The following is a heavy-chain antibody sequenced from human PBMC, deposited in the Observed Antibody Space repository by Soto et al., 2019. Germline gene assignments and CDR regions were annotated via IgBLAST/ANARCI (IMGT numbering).Heavy chain of an antibody. CDR3: AKDSGYSYGYYPNYFDY. CDR2: ISGSGGST. D-gene: IGHD5-18*01. CDR1: GFTFSSYA. Sequence: GGSLRLSCAASGFTFSSYAMSWVRQAPGKGLEWVSAISGSGGSTNYADSVKGRFTISRDNSKNTLYLQMNSLRAEDTAVYYCAKDSGYSYGYYPNYFDYWGQGTLVTVSS. J-gene: IGHJ4*02. V-gene: IGHV3-23*01.